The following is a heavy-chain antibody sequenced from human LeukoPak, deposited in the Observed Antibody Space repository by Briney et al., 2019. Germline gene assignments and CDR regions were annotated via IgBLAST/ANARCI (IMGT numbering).Heavy chain of an antibody. V-gene: IGHV3-23*01. CDR2: ISGSGGNS. J-gene: IGHJ6*03. Sequence: GGSLRLACTASGFSFDTYAMNWVRQVPGKGLEWVSGISGSGGNSYYADSVKGRFTISRDNSKNTLYLQMNSLRAEDTAVYYCAKVGKAARIIGTTSRYYYYYMDVWGKGTTVTISS. CDR3: AKVGKAARIIGTTSRYYYYYMDV. D-gene: IGHD1-20*01. CDR1: GFSFDTYA.